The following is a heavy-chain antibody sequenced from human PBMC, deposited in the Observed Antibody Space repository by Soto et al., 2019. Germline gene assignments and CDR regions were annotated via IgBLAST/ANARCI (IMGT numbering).Heavy chain of an antibody. CDR2: IDDGNGNT. CDR1: GYTFTSYA. J-gene: IGHJ6*04. D-gene: IGHD4-4*01. CDR3: ARRSDSNYGSMDV. V-gene: IGHV1-3*01. Sequence: EASVKVSCKDSGYTFTSYAMRSVRQAPGQRLEWMGWIDDGNGNTKYSQKFQGRVTFSRDTSASTAYMELRSLRSEDTAVYYCARRSDSNYGSMDVWGKGTTVTVSA.